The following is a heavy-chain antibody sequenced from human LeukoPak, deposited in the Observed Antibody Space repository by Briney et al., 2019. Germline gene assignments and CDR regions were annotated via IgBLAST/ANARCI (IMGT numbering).Heavy chain of an antibody. J-gene: IGHJ6*03. CDR1: GFTFSTYW. CDR2: IRQDGSKI. Sequence: GGSLRLSCAASGFTFSTYWMSWVRQAPGKGLEWVANIRQDGSKIYYVDSVKGRFTISRDNAKNSLYLQMNNLRAEDTAVYYCARDYSGGSNYYSYMDVWGKGTTVTVSS. D-gene: IGHD6-19*01. CDR3: ARDYSGGSNYYSYMDV. V-gene: IGHV3-7*01.